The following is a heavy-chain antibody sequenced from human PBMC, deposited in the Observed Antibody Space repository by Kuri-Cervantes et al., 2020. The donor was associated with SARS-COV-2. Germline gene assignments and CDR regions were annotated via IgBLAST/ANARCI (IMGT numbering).Heavy chain of an antibody. V-gene: IGHV4-59*11. CDR1: GGSISSHY. D-gene: IGHD3-10*01. Sequence: GSLRLSCTVSGGSISSHYWSWIRQPPGKGLEWIGYIYYSGSTNYNPSLKSRVTISVDTSKNQFSLKLSSVTAADTAVYYCARDKEGHGSGSYDWFDPWGQGTLVTVSS. CDR3: ARDKEGHGSGSYDWFDP. CDR2: IYYSGST. J-gene: IGHJ5*02.